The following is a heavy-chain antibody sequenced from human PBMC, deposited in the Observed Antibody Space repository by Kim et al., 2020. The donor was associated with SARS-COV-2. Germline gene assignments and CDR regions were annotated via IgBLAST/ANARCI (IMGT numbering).Heavy chain of an antibody. J-gene: IGHJ6*02. CDR2: ISSSSSYI. D-gene: IGHD4-17*01. Sequence: GGSLRLSCAASGFTFSSYSMNWVRQAPGKGLEWVSSISSSSSYIYYADSVKGRFTISRDNAKNSLYLQMNSLRAEDTAVYYCARDRRGYRYGYYYYGMDVWGQGTTVTVSS. CDR3: ARDRRGYRYGYYYYGMDV. V-gene: IGHV3-21*01. CDR1: GFTFSSYS.